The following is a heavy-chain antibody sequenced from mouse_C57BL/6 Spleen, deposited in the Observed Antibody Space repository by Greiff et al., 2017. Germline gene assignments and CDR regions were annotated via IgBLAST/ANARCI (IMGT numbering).Heavy chain of an antibody. V-gene: IGHV1-82*01. CDR3: ARDRAMDY. CDR2: IYPGDGDT. Sequence: QVQLQQSGPEPVKPGASVKISCKASGYAFSSSWMNWVKQRPGKGLEWIGRIYPGDGDTNYNGKFKGKATLTADKSSSTAYMQLSSLTSEDSAVYFCARDRAMDYWGQGTSVTVSS. CDR1: GYAFSSSW. J-gene: IGHJ4*01.